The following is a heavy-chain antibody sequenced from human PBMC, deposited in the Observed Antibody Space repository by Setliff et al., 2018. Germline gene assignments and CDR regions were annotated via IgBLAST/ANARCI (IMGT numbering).Heavy chain of an antibody. V-gene: IGHV4-31*03. CDR3: ARGKIRITMIVVPTGGAFDI. D-gene: IGHD3-22*01. Sequence: TLSLTCTVSGASISSGAYYWSWIRQHPGKGLEWIGYIYYSGSTYFNPSLESRVTMSVDTSKNQFSLNLSSVTAADTAVYYCARGKIRITMIVVPTGGAFDIWGQGTMVTVSS. CDR2: IYYSGST. CDR1: GASISSGAYY. J-gene: IGHJ3*02.